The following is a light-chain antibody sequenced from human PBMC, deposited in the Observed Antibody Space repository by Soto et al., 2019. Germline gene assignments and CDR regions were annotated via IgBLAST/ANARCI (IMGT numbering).Light chain of an antibody. CDR2: GAS. CDR3: HQYGSSPQT. J-gene: IGKJ1*01. V-gene: IGKV3-20*01. Sequence: EIVLTQSRGTLSLSPGERATLSCRASQSVSSSYLAWYQQKPGQAPRLLIYGASSGATGIPDRFTGSGSGTDFTLTISRLEPEDFAVFYCHQYGSSPQTFGQGTKVDI. CDR1: QSVSSSY.